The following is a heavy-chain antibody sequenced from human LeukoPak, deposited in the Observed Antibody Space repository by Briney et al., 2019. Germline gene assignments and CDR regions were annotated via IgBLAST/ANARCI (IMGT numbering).Heavy chain of an antibody. D-gene: IGHD3-22*01. V-gene: IGHV3-66*01. CDR1: GFTVSSNY. J-gene: IGHJ4*02. CDR3: ARMRDSSGYFDY. Sequence: GGSLRLSCAASGFTVSSNYMSWVRQAPGKGLEWVSVIYSGGSTYYADSVKGRFTISRDNSMNTLYLQMNSLRAEDTAVYYCARMRDSSGYFDYWGQGTLVTVSS. CDR2: IYSGGST.